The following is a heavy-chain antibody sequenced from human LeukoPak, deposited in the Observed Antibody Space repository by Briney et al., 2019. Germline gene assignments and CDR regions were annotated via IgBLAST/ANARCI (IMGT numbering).Heavy chain of an antibody. D-gene: IGHD3-10*01. V-gene: IGHV4-39*07. J-gene: IGHJ6*02. CDR3: ARLLMVRGEGYGMDV. CDR2: IYYSGST. Sequence: SETLSLTCTVSGGSISSSSYYWGWIRQPPGKGLEWIGSIYYSGSTYYNPSLKSRVTISVDTSKNQFSLKLSSVTAADTAVYYCARLLMVRGEGYGMDVWGQGTTVTVSS. CDR1: GGSISSSSYY.